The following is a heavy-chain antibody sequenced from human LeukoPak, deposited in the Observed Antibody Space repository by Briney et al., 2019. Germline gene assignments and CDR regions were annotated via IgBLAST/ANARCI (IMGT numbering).Heavy chain of an antibody. D-gene: IGHD3-3*01. CDR3: SKSFGIKKIWSAHTRGYFYY. CDR1: GFTFSSYA. Sequence: GGSLRLSCAASGFTFSSYAMSWVRQAPGKGLEWVSAISGSGGSTYYADSVKGRFTISRDNSKNTLYLQMNSLRAEDTAVYYCSKSFGIKKIWSAHTRGYFYYRGQGTLVTVSS. J-gene: IGHJ4*02. V-gene: IGHV3-23*01. CDR2: ISGSGGST.